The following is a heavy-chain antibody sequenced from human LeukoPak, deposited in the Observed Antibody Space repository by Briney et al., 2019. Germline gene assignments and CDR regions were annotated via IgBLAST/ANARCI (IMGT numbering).Heavy chain of an antibody. CDR2: IAYDGSLK. Sequence: QVGGSLRLSCAAPGFMFSRYAMHWVRQAPGEGPEWVAVIAYDGSLKYYGDSVKGRFTISRDDSKNTLYLQMSSLRAEDTAVYYCARDPIEGAPDYFDYWGQGTLVTVSS. CDR3: ARDPIEGAPDYFDY. D-gene: IGHD1-26*01. V-gene: IGHV3-30*04. J-gene: IGHJ4*02. CDR1: GFMFSRYA.